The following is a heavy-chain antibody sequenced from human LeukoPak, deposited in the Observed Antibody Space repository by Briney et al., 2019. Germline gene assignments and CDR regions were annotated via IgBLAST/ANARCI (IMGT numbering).Heavy chain of an antibody. J-gene: IGHJ6*02. CDR2: IYSGGST. V-gene: IGHV3-53*01. CDR3: ARDTPPASGYSYGPHYYGMDV. Sequence: PGGSLRLSCAASGFTVSSNYMSWVRQAPGKGLEWVSVIYSGGSTYYADSVKGRFTISRDNSKNTLYLQMNSLRAEDTAVYYCARDTPPASGYSYGPHYYGMDVWGQGTTVTVSS. D-gene: IGHD5-18*01. CDR1: GFTVSSNY.